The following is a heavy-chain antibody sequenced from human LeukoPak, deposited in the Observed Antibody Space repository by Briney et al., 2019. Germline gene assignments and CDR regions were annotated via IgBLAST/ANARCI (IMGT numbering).Heavy chain of an antibody. CDR2: INPSGGST. Sequence: ASVKVSCKASGYTVTSYYMHWVRQAPGQGLEWMGIINPSGGSTSYAQKFQGRVTMTRDTSTSTVYMELSSLRSEDTAVYYCARCGPSGSYYCAFDYWGQGTLVTVSS. CDR1: GYTVTSYY. D-gene: IGHD1-26*01. CDR3: ARCGPSGSYYCAFDY. V-gene: IGHV1-46*01. J-gene: IGHJ4*02.